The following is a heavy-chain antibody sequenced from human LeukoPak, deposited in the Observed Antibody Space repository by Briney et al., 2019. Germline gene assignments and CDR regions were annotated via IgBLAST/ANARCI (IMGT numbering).Heavy chain of an antibody. Sequence: ASVKVSCKASGYTFTGYYMHWVRQAPGQGLEWMGWINPNSGGTNYAQKFQGRVTMTRDTSISTAYMELSRLRSDDTAVYYCAVIKSGYYYYSMDVWGQGTTVTVSS. J-gene: IGHJ6*02. D-gene: IGHD3-10*01. CDR3: AVIKSGYYYYSMDV. V-gene: IGHV1-2*02. CDR2: INPNSGGT. CDR1: GYTFTGYY.